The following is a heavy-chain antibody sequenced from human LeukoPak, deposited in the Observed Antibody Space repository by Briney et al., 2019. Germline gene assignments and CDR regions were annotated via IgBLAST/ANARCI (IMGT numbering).Heavy chain of an antibody. CDR3: TTDPNWKYYFDY. CDR1: GFTFSSYG. Sequence: GGSLRLSCAASGFTFSSYGMSWVRQAPGKGLEWVGRIKSKTDGGTTDYAAPVKGRFTISRDDSKNTLYLQMNSLKTEDTAVYYCTTDPNWKYYFDYWGQGTLVTVSS. D-gene: IGHD1-1*01. J-gene: IGHJ4*02. CDR2: IKSKTDGGTT. V-gene: IGHV3-15*01.